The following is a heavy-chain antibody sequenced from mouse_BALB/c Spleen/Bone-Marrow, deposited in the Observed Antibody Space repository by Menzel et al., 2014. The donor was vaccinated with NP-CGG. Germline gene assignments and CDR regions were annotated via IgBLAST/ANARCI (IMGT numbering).Heavy chain of an antibody. J-gene: IGHJ2*01. CDR3: ARSRLRGYYFDY. CDR1: GFTFSSFG. V-gene: IGHV5-17*02. D-gene: IGHD3-2*02. Sequence: EVKLVESGGGLAQPGGSRKLSCAASGFTFSSFGMHWVRQAPEKGLEWVAYISSGSSTIYYADTLKGRFTISRDNPKDTLFLQMTSLRSEDTAMYYCARSRLRGYYFDYWGQGTTLTVSS. CDR2: ISSGSSTI.